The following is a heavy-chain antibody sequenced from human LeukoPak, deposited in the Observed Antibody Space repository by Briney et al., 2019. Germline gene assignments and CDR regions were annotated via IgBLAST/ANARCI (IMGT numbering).Heavy chain of an antibody. Sequence: PGGSLRLSCAVSGFNFSNYGMHWVRQAPGRGLEWVTFIRYDGSNTYNADSVKGRFSIFRDNSKNTLYLQMNGLRTEDTAVYFCGRDLRYRSSWHSGDYWGQGSLVIVSS. V-gene: IGHV3-30*02. CDR2: IRYDGSNT. CDR1: GFNFSNYG. D-gene: IGHD6-13*01. J-gene: IGHJ4*02. CDR3: GRDLRYRSSWHSGDY.